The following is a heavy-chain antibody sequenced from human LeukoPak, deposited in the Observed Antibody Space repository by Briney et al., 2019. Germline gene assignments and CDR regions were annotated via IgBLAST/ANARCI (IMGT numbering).Heavy chain of an antibody. J-gene: IGHJ4*02. CDR2: IIPIFGTA. CDR3: ARLLRFLEGGYFDY. D-gene: IGHD3-3*01. V-gene: IGHV1-69*05. Sequence: SVKVSCKASGGTFSSYAISWVRQAPGQGLEWMGGIIPIFGTANYAQKFQGRVTITTDESTSTAYVELSSLRSEDTAVYYCARLLRFLEGGYFDYWGQGTLVTVSS. CDR1: GGTFSSYA.